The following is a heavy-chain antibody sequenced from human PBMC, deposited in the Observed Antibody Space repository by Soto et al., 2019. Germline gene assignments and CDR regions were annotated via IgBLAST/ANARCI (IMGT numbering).Heavy chain of an antibody. CDR3: ARGKSSGPLYYFDT. CDR1: NGSFSDYF. J-gene: IGHJ4*02. CDR2: IKESGFA. Sequence: PSETLSLTCGAYNGSFSDYFWNWIRQPPGKGLEWIGEIKESGFATYNPSLKRRVTMSVDTANNQFSLKVTSVTAADTAVYYCARGKSSGPLYYFDTWGQGTLVTVSS. D-gene: IGHD6-19*01. V-gene: IGHV4-34*01.